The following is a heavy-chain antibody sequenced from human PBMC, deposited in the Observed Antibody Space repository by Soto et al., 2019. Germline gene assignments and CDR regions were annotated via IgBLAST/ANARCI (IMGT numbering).Heavy chain of an antibody. V-gene: IGHV5-51*03. D-gene: IGHD6-13*01. J-gene: IGHJ3*02. CDR1: GYRFTSYW. CDR3: ATSKQLNDAFDI. Sequence: GASVKISCKGSGYRFTSYWIGWVRQMPGKGLEWMGIIYPGDSDTRCSPSFQGQVTISADKSISTAYLQWSSLKASDTAMYYCATSKQLNDAFDIWGQGTMVTVSS. CDR2: IYPGDSDT.